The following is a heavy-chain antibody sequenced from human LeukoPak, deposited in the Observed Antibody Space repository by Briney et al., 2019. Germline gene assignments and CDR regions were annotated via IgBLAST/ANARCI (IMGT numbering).Heavy chain of an antibody. D-gene: IGHD2-21*02. CDR1: GFTFSSYS. Sequence: GGSLRLSCAASGFTFSSYSMNWVRQAPGKGLEWVSAISGSGGSTYYAGSVKGRFTISRDNSKNTLYLQMNSLRADDTAVYYCAKSHHVTAIDYWGQGTLVTVSS. V-gene: IGHV3-23*01. J-gene: IGHJ4*02. CDR2: ISGSGGST. CDR3: AKSHHVTAIDY.